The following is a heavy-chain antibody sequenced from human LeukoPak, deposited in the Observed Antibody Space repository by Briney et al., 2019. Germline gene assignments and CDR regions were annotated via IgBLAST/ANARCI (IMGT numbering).Heavy chain of an antibody. Sequence: GGSLRLSCAAPGFTFSSYSMNWVRQAPGRGLEWVSYIDTSSSTIYSAESVKGRSTISRDNAKNSLYLQMNSLRDEDTAVYYCARGYCSSSSCPRHHFDYWGQGTPVTVSS. D-gene: IGHD2-2*01. CDR1: GFTFSSYS. J-gene: IGHJ4*02. CDR2: IDTSSSTI. V-gene: IGHV3-48*02. CDR3: ARGYCSSSSCPRHHFDY.